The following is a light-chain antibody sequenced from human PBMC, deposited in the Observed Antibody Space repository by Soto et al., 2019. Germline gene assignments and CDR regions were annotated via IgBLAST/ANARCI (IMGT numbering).Light chain of an antibody. CDR1: SSDVGGYNY. V-gene: IGLV2-8*01. Sequence: QSVLTQPPSASGSPGRSVTISCTGTSSDVGGYNYVSWYQQHPGKAPKVMIYEVTKRPSGVPDRFSGSKSGNTASLTVSGLQAEDESDYYCSAYAGSTFVFGTGTRSPS. CDR3: SAYAGSTFV. J-gene: IGLJ1*01. CDR2: EVT.